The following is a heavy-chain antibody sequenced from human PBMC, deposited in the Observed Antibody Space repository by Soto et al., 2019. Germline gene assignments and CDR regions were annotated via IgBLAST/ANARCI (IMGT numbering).Heavy chain of an antibody. J-gene: IGHJ4*02. Sequence: VQLVESGGGLVKPGGSLRLSCAASGFTFSGHTINWVRQAPGKGLEWVSSVSSSSSYIYYADSVKGRFTVSRDNAEKSLYLQIHSLRAEDTAIYYCARCMGFDGSGYAFFESWGQGTLVTVSS. V-gene: IGHV3-21*01. CDR3: ARCMGFDGSGYAFFES. CDR2: VSSSSSYI. CDR1: GFTFSGHT. D-gene: IGHD3-10*01.